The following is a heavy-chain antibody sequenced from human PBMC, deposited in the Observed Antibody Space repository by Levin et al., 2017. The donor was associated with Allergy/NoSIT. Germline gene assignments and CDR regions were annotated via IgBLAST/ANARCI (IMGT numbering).Heavy chain of an antibody. CDR2: INNSGST. CDR3: ARPGSGFYHSESFYYY. D-gene: IGHD3-10*01. CDR1: GDSISSRPYY. Sequence: SSETLSLTCSVSGDSISSRPYYWGWIRQPPGKGLEWIGNINNSGSTHYNPSLKSRVTISVDTSKNQFSLKLNSVTAADTALYYCARPGSGFYHSESFYYYWGQGTLVTVSS. J-gene: IGHJ4*02. V-gene: IGHV4-39*01.